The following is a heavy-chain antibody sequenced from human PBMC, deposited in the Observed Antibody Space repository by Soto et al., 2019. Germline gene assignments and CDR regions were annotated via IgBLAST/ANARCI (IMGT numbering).Heavy chain of an antibody. CDR1: GGSISSSSYY. CDR3: ARHDGDYSDYVAPSYAFDI. J-gene: IGHJ3*02. V-gene: IGHV4-39*01. Sequence: PSETLSLTCTVSGGSISSSSYYWGWIRQPPGKGLEWIGSIYYSGSTYYNPSLKSRVTISVDTSKNQFSLKLSSVTAADTAVYYCARHDGDYSDYVAPSYAFDIWGQGTMVTVSS. D-gene: IGHD4-17*01. CDR2: IYYSGST.